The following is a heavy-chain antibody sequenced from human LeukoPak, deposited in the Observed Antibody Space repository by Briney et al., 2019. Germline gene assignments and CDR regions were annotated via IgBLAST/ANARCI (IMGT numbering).Heavy chain of an antibody. CDR1: GFTFSSRA. CDR2: ISGSGSST. J-gene: IGHJ5*02. Sequence: QPGGSLSLSCAASGFTFSSRAMSWVRQAPGKGLEWVSAISGSGSSTDYADSVKGRFTISRDNSRNTLFLQMNSLRAEDTALYYCAKVFGAYTTPRTFDPWGQGTLVTVSS. D-gene: IGHD4-17*01. CDR3: AKVFGAYTTPRTFDP. V-gene: IGHV3-23*01.